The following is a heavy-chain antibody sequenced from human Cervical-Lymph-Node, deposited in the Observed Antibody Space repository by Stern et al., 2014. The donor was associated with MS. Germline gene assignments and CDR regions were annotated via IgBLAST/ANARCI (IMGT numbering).Heavy chain of an antibody. V-gene: IGHV4-59*08. Sequence: VQLEESGPGLVKPSETLSLTCTVSGGSTSSYYWSWIRQPPGKGLEWIGYISSSGGTKYNPSLKSRVTISLDTSKNTFSLNLSSVTAADTAVYYCARGYTTSSGRPDYWGQGTLVTVSS. CDR3: ARGYTTSSGRPDY. CDR1: GGSTSSYY. J-gene: IGHJ4*02. D-gene: IGHD6-6*01. CDR2: ISSSGGT.